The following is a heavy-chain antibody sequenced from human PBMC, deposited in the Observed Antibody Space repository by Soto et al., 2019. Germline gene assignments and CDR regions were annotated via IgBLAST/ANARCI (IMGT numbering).Heavy chain of an antibody. CDR3: ARDGKAAGKKNWFDP. J-gene: IGHJ5*02. V-gene: IGHV1-46*01. CDR2: INPTGGTT. Sequence: ASVKVSCKASGYTFTSYYMHWVRQAPGQGLEWMGIINPTGGTTRYAQKFQGRVTMTRDKSTSTAYMELSSLRSEDTAVYYCARDGKAAGKKNWFDPWGQGTLVTVSS. CDR1: GYTFTSYY. D-gene: IGHD6-13*01.